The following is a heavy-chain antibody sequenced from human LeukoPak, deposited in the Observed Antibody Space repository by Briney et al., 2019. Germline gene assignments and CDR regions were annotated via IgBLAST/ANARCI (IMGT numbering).Heavy chain of an antibody. CDR2: ISSSSSTI. CDR1: GFTFDNSV. D-gene: IGHD6-13*01. J-gene: IGHJ4*02. V-gene: IGHV3-48*04. CDR3: ARDFTGIAAGLIDY. Sequence: PGGSLRLSCAASGFTFDNSVMSWVRQAPGKGLEWVSYISSSSSTIYYADSVKGRFTISRDNAKNSMYLQMNSLRAEDTAVYYCARDFTGIAAGLIDYWGQGILVTVSS.